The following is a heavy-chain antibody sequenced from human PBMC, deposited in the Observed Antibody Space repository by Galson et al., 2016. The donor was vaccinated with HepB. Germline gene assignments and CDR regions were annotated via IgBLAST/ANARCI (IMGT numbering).Heavy chain of an antibody. CDR3: AKDKDWARYSSSTWVTGGLDV. CDR2: ISWDGNRI. J-gene: IGHJ6*02. Sequence: SLRLSCAASGLTFDDCTMHWVRQAPGKGLEWVSLISWDGNRIYYTDSVKGRFTISRDNSKNSLYLQMNSLRTEDTALYYCAKDKDWARYSSSTWVTGGLDVWGRGTTVTVSS. V-gene: IGHV3-43*01. D-gene: IGHD6-6*01. CDR1: GLTFDDCT.